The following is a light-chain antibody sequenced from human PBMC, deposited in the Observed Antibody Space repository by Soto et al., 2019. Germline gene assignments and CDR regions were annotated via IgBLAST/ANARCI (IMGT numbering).Light chain of an antibody. CDR2: EVN. J-gene: IGLJ1*01. CDR1: SSDVGGYNY. V-gene: IGLV2-8*01. CDR3: SSYAGSSNV. Sequence: QSALTQPASVSGSPGQMITISCTVTSSDVGGYNYVSWYQHHPGKANKLLIYEVNKRPSGVPDRFSASKSGNTAYLTVSGLQAEDEADYYCSSYAGSSNVFGTGTKVTVL.